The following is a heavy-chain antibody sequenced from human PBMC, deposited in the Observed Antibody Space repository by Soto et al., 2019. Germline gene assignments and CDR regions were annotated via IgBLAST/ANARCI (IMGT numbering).Heavy chain of an antibody. J-gene: IGHJ4*02. CDR2: ISIRGGDE. Sequence: QVQLVESGGGVVQPGTSLRLSCAASGFTFSSYAMHWARQAPGKGLEWVTVISIRGGDEYYAESVRDRFTISRDDSKNTLYLQMDSLRVEDTAVYYCARGTIVARQHLDYWGQGTLVTVSS. CDR1: GFTFSSYA. CDR3: ARGTIVARQHLDY. V-gene: IGHV3-30*03. D-gene: IGHD6-6*01.